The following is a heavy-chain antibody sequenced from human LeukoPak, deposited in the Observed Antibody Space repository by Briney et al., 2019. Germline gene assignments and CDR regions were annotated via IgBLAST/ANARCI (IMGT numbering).Heavy chain of an antibody. CDR1: GFTFSSYS. V-gene: IGHV3-21*04. J-gene: IGHJ6*03. CDR2: ISSSSSYI. Sequence: GGSLRLSCAASGFTFSSYSMNWVRQAPGKGLEWVSSISSSSSYIYYADSVKGRFTISRDNARNSLYLQMNSLRAEDTALYHFARHYYDSSGYQSYYYYMDVWGKGTTVTISS. CDR3: ARHYYDSSGYQSYYYYMDV. D-gene: IGHD3-22*01.